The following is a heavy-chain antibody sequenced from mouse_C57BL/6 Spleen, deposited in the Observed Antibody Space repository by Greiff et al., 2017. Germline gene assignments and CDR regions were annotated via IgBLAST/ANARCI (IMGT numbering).Heavy chain of an antibody. CDR2: IAPENGDT. CDR1: GFNIKDDY. D-gene: IGHD2-2*01. CDR3: TSTMVTTKGVFDY. V-gene: IGHV14-4*01. Sequence: EVHLVESGAELVRPGASVKLSCTASGFNIKDDYMHWVKQRPEQGLEWIGWIAPENGDTEYASKFQGKATITADTSSNTAYLQLSSLTSEDTAVYYCTSTMVTTKGVFDYWGQGTTRTVSS. J-gene: IGHJ2*01.